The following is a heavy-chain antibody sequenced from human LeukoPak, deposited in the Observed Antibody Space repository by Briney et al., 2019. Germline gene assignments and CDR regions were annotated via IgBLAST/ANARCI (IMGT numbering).Heavy chain of an antibody. Sequence: SVKVPCKASGGTFSSYAISWVRQAPGQGLEWMGRIIPILGIANYAQKFQGRVTITADKSTSTAYVELSSLRSEDTAVYYCARGVSKAAAYYYYYMDVWGKGTTVTVSS. D-gene: IGHD6-13*01. V-gene: IGHV1-69*04. CDR2: IIPILGIA. J-gene: IGHJ6*03. CDR3: ARGVSKAAAYYYYYMDV. CDR1: GGTFSSYA.